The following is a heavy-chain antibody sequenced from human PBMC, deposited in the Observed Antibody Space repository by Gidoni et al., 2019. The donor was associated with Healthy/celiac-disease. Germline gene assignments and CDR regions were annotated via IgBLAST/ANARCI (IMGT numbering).Heavy chain of an antibody. V-gene: IGHV4-59*01. CDR1: VGSISSYY. Sequence: QVQLQCSGPVLVKPSETLSLTCPVSVGSISSYYWTWIRQPPGKGLEWIGYISYSGSTNYNPPLKSRVTISVDKSKNQFSLKLSSVIAADTAVYYCARGGPILAKLGYFDYWGQGTLVTVSS. J-gene: IGHJ4*02. CDR2: ISYSGST. CDR3: ARGGPILAKLGYFDY. D-gene: IGHD2-2*02.